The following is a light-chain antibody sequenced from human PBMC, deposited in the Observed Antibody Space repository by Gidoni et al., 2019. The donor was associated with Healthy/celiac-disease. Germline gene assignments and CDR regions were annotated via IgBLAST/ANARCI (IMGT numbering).Light chain of an antibody. CDR3: QQYGSSPRT. Sequence: EIVLTQSPGTLSLSPGERATLSCRASQSVSSSYLAWYQQKPGQAPRLLIYGASSRATGIPDRFSCSWSGTDFTLTISRLEPEDFAVYYCQQYGSSPRTFGQGTKVEIK. V-gene: IGKV3-20*01. CDR2: GAS. CDR1: QSVSSSY. J-gene: IGKJ1*01.